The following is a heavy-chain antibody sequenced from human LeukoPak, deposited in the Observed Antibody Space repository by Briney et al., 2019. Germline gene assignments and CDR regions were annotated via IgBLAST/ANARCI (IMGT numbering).Heavy chain of an antibody. CDR2: INHSGST. J-gene: IGHJ4*02. V-gene: IGHV4-34*01. CDR1: GGSFSGYY. D-gene: IGHD2-8*02. Sequence: SETLSLTCVVYGGSFSGYYWSWIRQPPGKGLEWIGEINHSGSTNYNPSLKSRVTISVDTSKNQFSLKLSSVTAADTAVYYCARGLYWGTDYWGQGTLVTVSS. CDR3: ARGLYWGTDY.